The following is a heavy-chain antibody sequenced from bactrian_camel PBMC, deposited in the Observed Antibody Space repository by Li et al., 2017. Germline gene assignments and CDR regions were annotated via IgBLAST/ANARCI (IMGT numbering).Heavy chain of an antibody. CDR3: AASDYGYCNEKGSEDYQY. D-gene: IGHD1*01. J-gene: IGHJ4*01. Sequence: DVQLVESGGGSVQAGGSLRLTCTATGFDHKDNCIGRFRQAPGKEREGVASIPTGRGAPYYADSVKGRFTISLDNARNRLYLQMNSLNPEDTAMYYCAASDYGYCNEKGSEDYQYWGQGTQVTVS. CDR2: IPTGRGAP. V-gene: IGHV3S40*01. CDR1: GFDHKDNC.